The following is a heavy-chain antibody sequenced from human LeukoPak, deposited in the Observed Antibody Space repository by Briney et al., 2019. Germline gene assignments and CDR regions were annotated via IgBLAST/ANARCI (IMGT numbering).Heavy chain of an antibody. V-gene: IGHV3-30*04. D-gene: IGHD3-22*01. CDR1: GFTFSTYT. J-gene: IGHJ4*02. CDR3: ARVDMSSGYKVLVY. Sequence: PGGSLRLSCVASGFTFSTYTFHWVRQAPGKGLEWLAVISYDGSSKFYADSVKGRFTISRDNAKNSLYLQMNSLRAEDTAVYYCARVDMSSGYKVLVYWGQGTLVTVSS. CDR2: ISYDGSSK.